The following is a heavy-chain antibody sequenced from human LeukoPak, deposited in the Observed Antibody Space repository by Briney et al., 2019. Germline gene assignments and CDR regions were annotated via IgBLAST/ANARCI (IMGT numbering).Heavy chain of an antibody. CDR2: INHSGST. J-gene: IGHJ6*02. CDR1: GGSFSGYY. D-gene: IGHD4-23*01. CDR3: ARICYGGKIVYYYGMDV. Sequence: PSETLSLTCAVYGGSFSGYYWSWIRQPPGKGLEWIGEINHSGSTNYNPSLKSRVTISVDTSKNQFSLKLSSVTAADTAVYYCARICYGGKIVYYYGMDVWGQGTTVTVSS. V-gene: IGHV4-34*01.